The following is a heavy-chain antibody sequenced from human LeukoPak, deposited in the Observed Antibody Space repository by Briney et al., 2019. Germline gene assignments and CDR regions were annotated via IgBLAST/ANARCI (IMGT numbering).Heavy chain of an antibody. CDR1: GYTFTNYY. CDR2: INPSGGST. D-gene: IGHD2-15*01. CDR3: ARGYCSGGGCSVLDAFDG. J-gene: IGHJ3*01. Sequence: ASVKVSCKTSGYTFTNYYIHWVRRAPGQGLEWMGKINPSGGSTSYPQKFQGRVTMTRDTSTTTVYVELSTLRSEDTAIYYCARGYCSGGGCSVLDAFDGWGQGTMVTVSS. V-gene: IGHV1-46*01.